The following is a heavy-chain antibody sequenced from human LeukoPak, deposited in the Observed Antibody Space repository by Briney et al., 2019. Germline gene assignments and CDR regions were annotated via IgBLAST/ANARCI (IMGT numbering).Heavy chain of an antibody. CDR2: IHHSGNT. V-gene: IGHV4-38-2*02. CDR1: DYSINNGYY. D-gene: IGHD3-9*01. J-gene: IGHJ5*02. Sequence: SETLSLTCSVSDYSINNGYYWGWIRQPPGKGLEWIGSIHHSGNTYYNPSLRSRVTISVHTSNNQFSLNLSSVTAADTAVYYCARDGAKNILTGYCFDPWGQGTLVTVSS. CDR3: ARDGAKNILTGYCFDP.